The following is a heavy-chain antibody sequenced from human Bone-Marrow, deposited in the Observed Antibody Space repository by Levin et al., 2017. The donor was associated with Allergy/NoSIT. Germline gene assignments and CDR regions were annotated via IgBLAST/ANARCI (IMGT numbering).Heavy chain of an antibody. J-gene: IGHJ4*02. CDR2: ISMSGSST. V-gene: IGHV3-23*01. D-gene: IGHD3-16*01. Sequence: PGGSLRLSCAASGFIFPNYGMTWVRQAPGKGLEWVSAISMSGSSTYYADSVQGRFTISRDNRRDTLYLQMNSLRPEDTALYLCVRGSTAPDYWGQGTLVTVSS. CDR3: VRGSTAPDY. CDR1: GFIFPNYG.